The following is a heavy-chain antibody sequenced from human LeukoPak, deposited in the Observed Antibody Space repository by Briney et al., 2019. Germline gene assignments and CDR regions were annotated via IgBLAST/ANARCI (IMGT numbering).Heavy chain of an antibody. J-gene: IGHJ3*02. CDR1: GFSFSSYA. CDR2: ISYDGSNK. Sequence: GGSLRLSCAASGFSFSSYAMHWVRQAPGKGLEWVAVISYDGSNKYYADSVKGRFTISRDNSKNTLYLQMNSLRAEDTAVYYCARDHSGYYAFDIWGQGTMVTVSS. CDR3: ARDHSGYYAFDI. D-gene: IGHD3-22*01. V-gene: IGHV3-30-3*01.